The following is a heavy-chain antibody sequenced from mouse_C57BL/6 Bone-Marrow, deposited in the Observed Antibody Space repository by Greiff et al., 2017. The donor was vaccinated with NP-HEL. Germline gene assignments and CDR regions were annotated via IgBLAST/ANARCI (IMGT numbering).Heavy chain of an antibody. Sequence: EVHLVESGGDLVKPGGSLKLSCAASGFTFSSYGMSWVRQTPDKRLEWVATISSGGSYTYYPDSVKGRFTISRDNAKNTLYLQMSSLKSEDTAMYYCARRAYDYGFAYWGQGTLVTVSA. J-gene: IGHJ3*01. CDR3: ARRAYDYGFAY. D-gene: IGHD2-4*01. CDR1: GFTFSSYG. CDR2: ISSGGSYT. V-gene: IGHV5-6*01.